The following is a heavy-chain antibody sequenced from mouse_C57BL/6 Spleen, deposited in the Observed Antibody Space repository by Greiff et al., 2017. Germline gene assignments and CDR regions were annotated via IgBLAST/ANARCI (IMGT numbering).Heavy chain of an antibody. Sequence: EVKLVESGGGLVQPGGSLSLSCAASGFTFTDYYMSWVRQPPGQALEWLGFIRNKANGYTTEYSASVKGRFTISRDNSQSVLYLQMNALSAEDSATYYCASQYYGPMDYWGQGTSVTVSS. D-gene: IGHD1-2*01. J-gene: IGHJ4*01. CDR2: IRNKANGYTT. V-gene: IGHV7-3*01. CDR1: GFTFTDYY. CDR3: ASQYYGPMDY.